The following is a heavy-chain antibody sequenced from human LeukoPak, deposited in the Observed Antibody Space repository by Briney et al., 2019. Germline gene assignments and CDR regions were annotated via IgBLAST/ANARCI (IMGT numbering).Heavy chain of an antibody. V-gene: IGHV3-30*02. CDR2: IRYDGSNK. J-gene: IGHJ4*02. CDR1: GFTFSSYG. D-gene: IGHD3-10*01. Sequence: GGSLRLSCAASGFTFSSYGMHWVRQAPGKGLEWVAFIRYDGSNKYYADSVKGRFTISRDNSKNTLYLQMNSLRAEDTAVYYCAKVRYGSGSYYNVDISYFDYWGQGTLVTVSS. CDR3: AKVRYGSGSYYNVDISYFDY.